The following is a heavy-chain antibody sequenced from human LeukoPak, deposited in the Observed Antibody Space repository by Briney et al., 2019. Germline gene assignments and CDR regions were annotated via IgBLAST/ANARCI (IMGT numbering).Heavy chain of an antibody. D-gene: IGHD1-14*01. CDR2: LYSDGNT. CDR3: ARGVEPLAANTLAY. Sequence: PGGSLRLSCAASGFTVITNDMTWVRHAPAKGLEWVSVLYSDGNTKYADSVQGRFTISRDNSKNTLYLEMNSLSPDDTAVYYCARGVEPLAANTLAYWGQGTLVTVSS. CDR1: GFTVITND. V-gene: IGHV3-53*01. J-gene: IGHJ4*02.